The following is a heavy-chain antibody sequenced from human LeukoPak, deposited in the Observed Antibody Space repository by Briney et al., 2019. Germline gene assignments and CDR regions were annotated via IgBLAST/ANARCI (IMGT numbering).Heavy chain of an antibody. CDR1: GFTFDDYA. J-gene: IGHJ4*02. V-gene: IGHV3-9*01. CDR3: AKGRRYGSGSRFDY. CDR2: ISWNSGSI. Sequence: GGSLRLSCAASGFTFDDYAMHWVRQAPGKGLEWVSGISWNSGSIGYADSVKGRFTISRDNAKNSLYLQMNSLRAEDTALYYCAKGRRYGSGSRFDYWGQGTLVTVSS. D-gene: IGHD3-10*01.